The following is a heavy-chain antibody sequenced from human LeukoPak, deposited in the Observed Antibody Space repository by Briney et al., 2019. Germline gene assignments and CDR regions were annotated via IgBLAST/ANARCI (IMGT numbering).Heavy chain of an antibody. J-gene: IGHJ4*02. CDR3: ATDSMYSSGWYATDY. D-gene: IGHD6-19*01. Sequence: ASVKVSCKVSGYTLTELSMHWVRQAPGKGLEWMGGFDPEDGETIYAQKFQGRVTMTEDTSTDTAYMELSSLRSEDTAVYYCATDSMYSSGWYATDYWGQGTLVTVSS. V-gene: IGHV1-24*01. CDR2: FDPEDGET. CDR1: GYTLTELS.